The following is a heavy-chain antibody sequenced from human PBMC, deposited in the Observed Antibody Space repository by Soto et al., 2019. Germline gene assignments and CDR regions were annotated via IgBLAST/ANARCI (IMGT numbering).Heavy chain of an antibody. CDR1: GFSLSNARMG. CDR2: IFSNDEK. Sequence: QVTLKESGPVLVKPTETLTLTCTVSGFSLSNARMGVSWIRQPPGKALEWLAHIFSNDEKSYSTSLKSRLTIAKXXSXSXXVLTMTNMDPVDTATYSCARSYSSSSTGYYSGMDVWGQGTTVTVSS. D-gene: IGHD6-6*01. V-gene: IGHV2-26*01. J-gene: IGHJ6*02. CDR3: ARSYSSSSTGYYSGMDV.